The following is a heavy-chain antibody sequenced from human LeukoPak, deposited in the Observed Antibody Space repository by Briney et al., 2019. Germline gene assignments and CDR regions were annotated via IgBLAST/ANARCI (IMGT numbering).Heavy chain of an antibody. V-gene: IGHV4-39*01. CDR3: ARHLYDKTGRPLDS. CDR1: GDSINSGLSY. CDR2: IYYSGST. Sequence: SETLSLTCSVSGDSINSGLSYWAWIRQPPGKGLEWVGTIYYSGSTGSTFYNPSLNIRGTISVDTSKNQFSLTLSSVTAADTAIYYCARHLYDKTGRPLDSWGQGTLVTVSS. J-gene: IGHJ4*02. D-gene: IGHD3-9*01.